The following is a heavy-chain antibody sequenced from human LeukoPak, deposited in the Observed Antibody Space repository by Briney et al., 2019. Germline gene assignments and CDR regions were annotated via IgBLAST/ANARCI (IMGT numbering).Heavy chain of an antibody. Sequence: GGSLRLSCAASGFTVRSNYMSWVRQAPGKGLEWVSVIYSGGSTYYADSVKGRFTISRDNSKNTPYLQMNSLRAEDTAVYYCAGERKSGRRIFDYWGQGTLVTVSS. J-gene: IGHJ4*02. V-gene: IGHV3-53*01. CDR3: AGERKSGRRIFDY. CDR1: GFTVRSNY. D-gene: IGHD3-3*01. CDR2: IYSGGST.